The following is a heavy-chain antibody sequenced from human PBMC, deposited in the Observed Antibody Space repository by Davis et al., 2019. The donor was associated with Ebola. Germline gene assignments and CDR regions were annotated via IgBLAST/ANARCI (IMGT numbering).Heavy chain of an antibody. CDR3: VRDTYYYYNTMDV. CDR1: GFTLSNYA. J-gene: IGHJ6*04. V-gene: IGHV3-30*03. Sequence: GESLKISCAASGFTLSNYAMHWVRQAPGKGLEWVALMSHDGRRTSHSQSVEGRFTISRDNAKNSLYLQMNSLRAEDTAVYYCVRDTYYYYNTMDVWGKGTAVTVSS. CDR2: MSHDGRRT.